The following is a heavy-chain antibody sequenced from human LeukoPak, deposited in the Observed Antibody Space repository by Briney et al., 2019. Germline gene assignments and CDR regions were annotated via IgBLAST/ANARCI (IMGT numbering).Heavy chain of an antibody. D-gene: IGHD5-12*01. V-gene: IGHV7-4-1*02. CDR3: ARVGPGGWWLYPTH. CDR2: INTNTGNP. CDR1: GYTFTSYA. Sequence: GASVKVSCKASGYTFTSYAMNWVRQAPGQGLEWMGWINTNTGNPTYAQGFTGRFVFSLDTSVSTAYLQISSLKAEDTAVYYCARVGPGGWWLYPTHWGQGTLVTVSS. J-gene: IGHJ4*02.